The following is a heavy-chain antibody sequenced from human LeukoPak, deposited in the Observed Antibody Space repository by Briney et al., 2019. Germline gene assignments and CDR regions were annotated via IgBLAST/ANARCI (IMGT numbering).Heavy chain of an antibody. CDR3: AMTTGEIDP. J-gene: IGHJ5*02. Sequence: SETLSLTCAVSGYSISNGHYWGWIRQPPGKGLEWIASIFYSGSTYYNPSLQSRVTISLDTSKNQFSLNPYSVTAADTAVYYCAMTTGEIDPWGQGTLVTVSS. CDR1: GYSISNGHY. CDR2: IFYSGST. V-gene: IGHV4-38-2*01. D-gene: IGHD3-9*01.